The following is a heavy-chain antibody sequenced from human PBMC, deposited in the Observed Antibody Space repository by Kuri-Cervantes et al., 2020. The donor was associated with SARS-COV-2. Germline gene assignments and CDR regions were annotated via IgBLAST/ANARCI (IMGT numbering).Heavy chain of an antibody. D-gene: IGHD2-15*01. CDR2: ISYDGNNK. CDR1: GFTFTSHA. Sequence: GGSLRLSCAVSGFTFTSHAMHWARQAPGSGLEWVALISYDGNNKFYADSVKGRFTISRDNSKNTLYLQMNSLRAEDTAVYYCAKDQHGIVVVVAAIDYWGQGTLVTVSS. CDR3: AKDQHGIVVVVAAIDY. J-gene: IGHJ4*02. V-gene: IGHV3-30*18.